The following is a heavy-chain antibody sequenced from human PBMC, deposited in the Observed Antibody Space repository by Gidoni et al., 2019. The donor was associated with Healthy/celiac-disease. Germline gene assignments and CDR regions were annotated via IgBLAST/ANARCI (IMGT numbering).Heavy chain of an antibody. CDR2: IYSGGST. CDR1: GFTVSSNY. CDR3: ARARGAYSVFFDY. Sequence: VQLVASGGGLLQPGGSLRLSCAASGFTVSSNYMSWVRQAPGKGLEWVSVIYSGGSTYYADSVKGRFTISRDNSKNTLYLQMNSLRAEDTAVYYCARARGAYSVFFDYWGQGTLVTVSS. D-gene: IGHD1-26*01. V-gene: IGHV3-53*01. J-gene: IGHJ4*02.